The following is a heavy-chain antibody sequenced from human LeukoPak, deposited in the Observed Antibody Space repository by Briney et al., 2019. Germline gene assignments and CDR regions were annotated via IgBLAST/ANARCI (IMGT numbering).Heavy chain of an antibody. CDR3: ARDRSSGWSSIYFDY. J-gene: IGHJ4*02. Sequence: ASVKVSCKASGYTFTCYYMHWVRQAPGQGLEWMGWINPNSGGTNYAQKFQGRVTMTRDTSISTAYMELSRLRSDDTAVYYCARDRSSGWSSIYFDYWGQGTLVTVSS. V-gene: IGHV1-2*02. CDR1: GYTFTCYY. D-gene: IGHD6-19*01. CDR2: INPNSGGT.